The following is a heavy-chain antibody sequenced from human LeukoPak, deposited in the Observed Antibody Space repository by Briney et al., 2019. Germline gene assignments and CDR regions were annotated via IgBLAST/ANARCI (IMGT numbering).Heavy chain of an antibody. CDR2: IRRKSDGGTT. J-gene: IGHJ4*02. Sequence: GGSLRLSCGASGFTVRNTGMSWVRQAPGKGLEGVGRIRRKSDGGTTDYAAPVKGRFTISREDSKNTLYLEMNSLNTEDTAVYYCITDKNSGWFGIFDSWGQGTLVTVSS. CDR1: GFTVRNTG. V-gene: IGHV3-15*01. D-gene: IGHD6-19*01. CDR3: ITDKNSGWFGIFDS.